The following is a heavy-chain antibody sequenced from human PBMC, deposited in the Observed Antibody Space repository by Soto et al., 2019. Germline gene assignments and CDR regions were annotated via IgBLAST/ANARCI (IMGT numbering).Heavy chain of an antibody. D-gene: IGHD6-19*01. Sequence: SETLSLTCTVSGGSISSYYWSWIRQPAGKGLEWIGRIYTSGSTNYNPSLKSRVTMSVDTSKNQCSLKLSSVTAADTAVYYCARDRGSSGWYGRDWFDPWGQGTLVTVSS. CDR3: ARDRGSSGWYGRDWFDP. CDR2: IYTSGST. J-gene: IGHJ5*02. V-gene: IGHV4-4*07. CDR1: GGSISSYY.